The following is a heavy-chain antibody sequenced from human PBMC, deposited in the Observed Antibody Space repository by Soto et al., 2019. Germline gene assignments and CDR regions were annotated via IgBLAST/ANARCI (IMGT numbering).Heavy chain of an antibody. D-gene: IGHD2-2*01. CDR2: IYYGGTT. J-gene: IGHJ6*02. CDR1: GLTVSTNY. Sequence: EVQLVESGGGLVQPGGSLRISCAASGLTVSTNYMSWVRQAPGKGLEWVSIIYYGGTTYYADSVKGRFTISRDDSKHTSYLQVHSLRAEDTAVYYCARDYATSGVDWAYYGIAVWGQGTTVTVSS. CDR3: ARDYATSGVDWAYYGIAV. V-gene: IGHV3-66*01.